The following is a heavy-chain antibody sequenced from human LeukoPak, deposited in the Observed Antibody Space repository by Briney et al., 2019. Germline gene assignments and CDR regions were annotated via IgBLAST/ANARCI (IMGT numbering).Heavy chain of an antibody. D-gene: IGHD3-10*01. Sequence: GGSLRLSCAASGFTFSSYSMNWVRQAPGKGLEWVSSISSSSSYIYYADSVKGRFTISRDNAKNSLYLQMNSLRAEDTAVYYCARDLWKVDYYYYGMDVWGQGTTVTVSS. CDR1: GFTFSSYS. CDR2: ISSSSSYI. CDR3: ARDLWKVDYYYYGMDV. J-gene: IGHJ6*02. V-gene: IGHV3-21*01.